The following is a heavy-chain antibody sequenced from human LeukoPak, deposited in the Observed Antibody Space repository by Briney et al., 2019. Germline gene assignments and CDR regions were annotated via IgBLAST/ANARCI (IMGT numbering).Heavy chain of an antibody. V-gene: IGHV4-59*01. CDR3: ARAHSSGWPHMFDP. D-gene: IGHD6-19*01. J-gene: IGHJ5*02. CDR2: IYYSGST. CDR1: GGSISTYS. Sequence: PSETLSLTCTVSGGSISTYSWTWIRQPPGKGLEWIGNIYYSGSTNYNSSLKSRVTISIDTSKNQFSLKVSSVTAADTAVYYCARAHSSGWPHMFDPWGQGTLVTVPS.